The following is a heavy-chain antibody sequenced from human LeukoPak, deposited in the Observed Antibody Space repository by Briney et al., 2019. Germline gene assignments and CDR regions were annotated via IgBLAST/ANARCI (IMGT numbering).Heavy chain of an antibody. V-gene: IGHV1-69*13. D-gene: IGHD6-13*01. Sequence: SVNVSCKASGGTLSSYAISWVRQAPGQGLEWMGGIIPIFGTANYAQKFQGRVTITADESTSTAYMELSSLRSEDTAVYYCARDLGYSSKQEGRYFDYWGQGTLVTVSS. J-gene: IGHJ4*02. CDR2: IIPIFGTA. CDR1: GGTLSSYA. CDR3: ARDLGYSSKQEGRYFDY.